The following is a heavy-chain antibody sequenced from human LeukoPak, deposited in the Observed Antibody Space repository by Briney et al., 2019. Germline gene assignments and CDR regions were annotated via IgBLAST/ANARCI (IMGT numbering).Heavy chain of an antibody. V-gene: IGHV3-23*01. CDR3: AASGWGSYRLYYFDY. CDR1: GFTFSSYS. J-gene: IGHJ4*02. Sequence: PGGSLRLSCAASGFTFSSYSMNWVRQAPGKGLEWVSAISGSGGSTYYADSVKGRFTISRDNSKNTLYLQMNSLRAEDTAVYYCAASGWGSYRLYYFDYWGQGTLVTVSS. CDR2: ISGSGGST. D-gene: IGHD3-16*02.